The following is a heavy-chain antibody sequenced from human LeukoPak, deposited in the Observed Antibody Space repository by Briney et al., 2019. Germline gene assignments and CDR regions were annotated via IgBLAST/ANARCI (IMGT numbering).Heavy chain of an antibody. Sequence: GGSLRLSCAASGFTVSTNCMIWVRQPPGRGLEWVSGISDGGSRTYYADSVKGRFTISRDDSKNTLYLQMNSLRAEDTAVYYCAKVQLGIGVDYWGQGTLVTVSS. J-gene: IGHJ4*02. CDR3: AKVQLGIGVDY. D-gene: IGHD7-27*01. CDR2: ISDGGSRT. CDR1: GFTVSTNC. V-gene: IGHV3-23*01.